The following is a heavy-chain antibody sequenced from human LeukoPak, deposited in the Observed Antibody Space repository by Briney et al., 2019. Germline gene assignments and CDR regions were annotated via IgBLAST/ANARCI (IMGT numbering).Heavy chain of an antibody. CDR3: ARDFGVASTRPQRENPDY. V-gene: IGHV3-30-3*01. D-gene: IGHD3-10*01. J-gene: IGHJ4*02. Sequence: GRSLRLSCAASGFTFSSYAMHWVRQAPGKGLEWVAVISYDGSNKYYADSVKGRFTISRDNSKNTLYLQMNSLGAEDTAVYYCARDFGVASTRPQRENPDYWGQGTLVTVSS. CDR2: ISYDGSNK. CDR1: GFTFSSYA.